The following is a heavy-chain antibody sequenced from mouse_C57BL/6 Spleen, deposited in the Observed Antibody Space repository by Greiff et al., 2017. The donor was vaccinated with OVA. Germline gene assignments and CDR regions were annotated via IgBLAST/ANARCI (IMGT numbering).Heavy chain of an antibody. CDR2: IYPGDGDT. D-gene: IGHD1-1*01. CDR1: GYAFSSSW. V-gene: IGHV1-82*01. Sequence: VQGVESGPELVKPGASVKISCKASGYAFSSSWMNWVKQRPGKGLEWIGRIYPGDGDTNYNGKFKGKATLTADKSSSTAYMQLSSLTSEDSAVYFCARSDYYGSDYAMDYWGQGTSVTVSS. CDR3: ARSDYYGSDYAMDY. J-gene: IGHJ4*01.